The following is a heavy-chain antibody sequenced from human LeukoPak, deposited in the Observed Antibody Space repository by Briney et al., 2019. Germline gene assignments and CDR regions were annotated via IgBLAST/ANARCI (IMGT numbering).Heavy chain of an antibody. D-gene: IGHD5-18*01. V-gene: IGHV4-59*01. CDR2: IYYSGST. Sequence: SETLSLTCTVSGGSISSYYWSWIRQPPGKGLEWIGYIYYSGSTNYNPSLKSRVTISVDTSKNQFSLKLSSVTAADTAVYYCAREDRYSYGSYYFDYWGQGTLVTVSS. CDR3: AREDRYSYGSYYFDY. J-gene: IGHJ4*02. CDR1: GGSISSYY.